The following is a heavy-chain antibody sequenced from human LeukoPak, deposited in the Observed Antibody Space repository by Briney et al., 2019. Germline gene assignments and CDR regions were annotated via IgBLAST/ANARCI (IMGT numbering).Heavy chain of an antibody. CDR2: INPNNGGT. CDR3: ARDRSGSGTSSGY. Sequence: ASVKVSCKASGGTFSSYTINWVRQAPGQGLEWMGWINPNNGGTSFAQKFQGRVTMTRDTSISIAYMELSGLRSDDTAVYYCARDRSGSGTSSGYWGQGTLVIVSS. V-gene: IGHV1-2*02. J-gene: IGHJ4*02. CDR1: GGTFSSYT. D-gene: IGHD3-10*01.